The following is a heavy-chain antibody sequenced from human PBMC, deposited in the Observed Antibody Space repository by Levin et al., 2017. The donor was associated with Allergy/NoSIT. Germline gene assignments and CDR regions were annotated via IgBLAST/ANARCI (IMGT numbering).Heavy chain of an antibody. D-gene: IGHD2-2*01. CDR2: IKSKTDGGTT. J-gene: IGHJ6*02. CDR3: TTRYCSSTSCYGPRVRRSYGMDV. CDR1: GFTFSNAW. V-gene: IGHV3-15*01. Sequence: GGSLRLSCAASGFTFSNAWMSWVRQAPGKGLEWVGRIKSKTDGGTTDYAAPVKGRFTISRDDSKNTLYLQMNSLKTEDTAVYYCTTRYCSSTSCYGPRVRRSYGMDVWGQGTTVTVSS.